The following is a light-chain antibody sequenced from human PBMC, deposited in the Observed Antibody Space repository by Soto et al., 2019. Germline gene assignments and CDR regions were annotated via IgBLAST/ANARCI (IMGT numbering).Light chain of an antibody. CDR1: QSVDSSY. V-gene: IGKV3-20*01. J-gene: IGKJ3*01. CDR3: QQYGNSPPFT. Sequence: EIMLTQSPGTLSLSPWERATLSCRASQSVDSSYLAWYQQKPGQAPRLLIYGASNRATGIPDRFSGSGSGTDFTLTISRLEPEDFAVYYCQQYGNSPPFTFGPGT. CDR2: GAS.